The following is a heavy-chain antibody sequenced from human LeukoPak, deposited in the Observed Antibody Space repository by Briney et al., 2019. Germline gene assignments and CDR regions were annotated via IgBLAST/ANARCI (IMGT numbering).Heavy chain of an antibody. D-gene: IGHD1-26*01. CDR3: AKAPMIGGATPYSFDY. CDR1: GFTFSSYA. CDR2: ISGSGGST. V-gene: IGHV3-23*01. Sequence: GGSLRLSCAASGFTFSSYAMSWVRQAPGKGLEWVSAISGSGGSTYYADSVKGRFTISRDNSKNTLYLQMNSLRAEDTAVYYCAKAPMIGGATPYSFDYGGQGTLVTVSS. J-gene: IGHJ4*02.